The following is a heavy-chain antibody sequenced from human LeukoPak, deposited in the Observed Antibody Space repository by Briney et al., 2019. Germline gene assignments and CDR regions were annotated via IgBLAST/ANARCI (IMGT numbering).Heavy chain of an antibody. CDR2: ISSSSSYI. CDR1: GFTFSSNS. CDR3: ARVPDYSGRYG. D-gene: IGHD1-26*01. J-gene: IGHJ4*02. Sequence: GGTLTLSCAASGFTFSSNSLNWVRHAPGQGLEWVSSISSSSSYIYYADSVKGRFTIYSDNDKNSLYVQMNILRAEDTAVYYWARVPDYSGRYGWGQGTLVTVSS. V-gene: IGHV3-21*01.